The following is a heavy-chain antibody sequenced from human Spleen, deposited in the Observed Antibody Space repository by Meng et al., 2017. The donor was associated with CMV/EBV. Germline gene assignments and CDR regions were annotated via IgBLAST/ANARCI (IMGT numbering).Heavy chain of an antibody. D-gene: IGHD3-9*01. CDR1: GGSISSYY. V-gene: IGHV4-4*07. Sequence: QVQLQGSGPGLVKPSETLSLTCTVSGGSISSYYWSWIRQPAGKGLEWIGRIYTSGSTNYNPSLKSRVTMSVDTSKNQFSLKLSSVTAADTAVYYCARVSGLRYFDWLLYKNWFDPWGQGTLVTVSS. CDR2: IYTSGST. J-gene: IGHJ5*02. CDR3: ARVSGLRYFDWLLYKNWFDP.